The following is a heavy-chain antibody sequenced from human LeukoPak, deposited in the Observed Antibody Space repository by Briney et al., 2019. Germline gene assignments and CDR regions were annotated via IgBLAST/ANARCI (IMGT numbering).Heavy chain of an antibody. Sequence: PGGSLRLSCAASGFTVSSNYMSWVRQAPGKGLEWVSVIYSGGSTYYADSVKGRFTISRDNSKNTLYLQMNSLRAEDTAVYYCARDLVDSSGWFPLFDYWGQGTLVTVSS. D-gene: IGHD6-19*01. CDR2: IYSGGST. CDR1: GFTVSSNY. J-gene: IGHJ4*02. V-gene: IGHV3-53*01. CDR3: ARDLVDSSGWFPLFDY.